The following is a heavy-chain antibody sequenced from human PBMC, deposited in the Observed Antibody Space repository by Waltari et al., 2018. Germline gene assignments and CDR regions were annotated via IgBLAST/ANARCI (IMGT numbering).Heavy chain of an antibody. CDR2: IYYSGST. D-gene: IGHD3-3*01. V-gene: IGHV4-59*01. J-gene: IGHJ5*02. CDR1: GGSISSYY. CDR3: ARMITEWFGTTHPFDP. Sequence: QVQLQESGPGLVKPSETLSLTCTVSGGSISSYYWSWIRQPPGKGLEWIGYIYYSGSTNYNPSLKSRVTISVDTSKNQFSLKLSSVTAADTAVYYCARMITEWFGTTHPFDPWGQGTLVTVSS.